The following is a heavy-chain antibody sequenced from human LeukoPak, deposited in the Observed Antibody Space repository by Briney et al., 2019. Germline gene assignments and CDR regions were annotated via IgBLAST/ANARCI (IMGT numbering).Heavy chain of an antibody. D-gene: IGHD3-3*01. V-gene: IGHV1-46*01. J-gene: IGHJ4*02. CDR1: GHTFTSYY. CDR2: INPSGGST. CDR3: ASPSYYDFWSGYYPLDY. Sequence: ASVKVSCKASGHTFTSYYMHWVRRAPGQGREWMGIINPSGGSTSYAQKFQGRVAMTRDTSTSTVYMELSSLRSEDTAVYYCASPSYYDFWSGYYPLDYWGQGTLVTVSS.